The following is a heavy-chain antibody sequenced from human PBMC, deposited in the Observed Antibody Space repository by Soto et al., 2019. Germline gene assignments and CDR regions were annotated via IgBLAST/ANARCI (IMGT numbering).Heavy chain of an antibody. V-gene: IGHV3-30*18. J-gene: IGHJ4*02. Sequence: GGSLRLSCAASGFTFSSYGMHWVRQAPGKGLEWVAVISYDGSNKYYADSVKGRFTISRDNSKNTLYLQMNSLRAEDTAVYYCAKDTAMVTVPQRIHLVYWGQGTLVTVSS. D-gene: IGHD5-18*01. CDR3: AKDTAMVTVPQRIHLVY. CDR1: GFTFSSYG. CDR2: ISYDGSNK.